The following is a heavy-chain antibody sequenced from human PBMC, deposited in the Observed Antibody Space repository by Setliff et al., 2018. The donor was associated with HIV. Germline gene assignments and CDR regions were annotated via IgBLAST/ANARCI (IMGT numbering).Heavy chain of an antibody. CDR2: INNDGSIT. V-gene: IGHV3-74*01. Sequence: GGSLRLSCAASGFTLIDHWMHWVRQVPGEGLVWVSRINNDGSITNYADFVKGRFTMSRDSAKNSVYLQMNSLRVEDTAIYYCAKERGRLRNFDWLSTFDYWGQGKLVTVSS. CDR1: GFTLIDHW. CDR3: AKERGRLRNFDWLSTFDY. D-gene: IGHD3-9*01. J-gene: IGHJ4*02.